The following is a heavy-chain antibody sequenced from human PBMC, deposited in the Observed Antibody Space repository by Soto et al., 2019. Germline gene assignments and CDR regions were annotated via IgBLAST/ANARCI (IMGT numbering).Heavy chain of an antibody. Sequence: SVKVSCKASGFTFTSSAVQWVRQARGQRLEWIGWIVVGSGNTNYAQKVQERVTITRDMSTSTAYMELSSLRSEDTAVYYCAANGITGDYYYGMHVWGQGTTVTVS. D-gene: IGHD1-20*01. J-gene: IGHJ6*02. CDR1: GFTFTSSA. CDR2: IVVGSGNT. V-gene: IGHV1-58*01. CDR3: AANGITGDYYYGMHV.